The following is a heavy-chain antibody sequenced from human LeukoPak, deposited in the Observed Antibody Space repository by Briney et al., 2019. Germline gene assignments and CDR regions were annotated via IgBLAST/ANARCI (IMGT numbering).Heavy chain of an antibody. CDR2: INQDGSEE. V-gene: IGHV3-7*01. CDR1: GFTFSSYW. CDR3: ARDSGWGRLDY. J-gene: IGHJ4*02. Sequence: GGSLRLTCAASGFTFSSYWMSWVRQAPGKGLEWVANINQDGSEEYYVDSLKGRFTISRDNAQNSLYLQLNSLRAEDTAVYYCARDSGWGRLDYWGQGTLVTVSS. D-gene: IGHD7-27*01.